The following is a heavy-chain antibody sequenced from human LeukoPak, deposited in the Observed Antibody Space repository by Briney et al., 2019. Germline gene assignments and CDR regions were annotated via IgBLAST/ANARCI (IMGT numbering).Heavy chain of an antibody. CDR3: ARADCSSSSCYTISY. J-gene: IGHJ4*02. CDR1: GFTFNNYA. CDR2: IDNIGDST. D-gene: IGHD2-2*02. Sequence: PGGSLRLSCAASGFTFNNYAMQWVHQAPGKGLEFLSVIDNIGDSTFYANSVRGRFSMSRDNSKNTVYLQMDSLRAEDMAVYYCARADCSSSSCYTISYWGRGTLVTVSS. V-gene: IGHV3-64*01.